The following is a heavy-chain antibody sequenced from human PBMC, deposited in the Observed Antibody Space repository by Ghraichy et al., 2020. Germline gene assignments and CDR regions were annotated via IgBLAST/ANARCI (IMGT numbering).Heavy chain of an antibody. CDR2: IDRDDDK. J-gene: IGHJ4*02. Sequence: TLSLTCTFSGFSLTTSGVWVTWIRQPPGKALEWLAVIDRDDDKYYSTSLKTRLTISNDTSKNQVVLTMTKMNPADTATYYCARIVETKRYSSGLDDWGAGNLVT. V-gene: IGHV2-70*01. CDR1: GFSLTTSGVW. CDR3: ARIVETKRYSSGLDD. D-gene: IGHD5-18*01.